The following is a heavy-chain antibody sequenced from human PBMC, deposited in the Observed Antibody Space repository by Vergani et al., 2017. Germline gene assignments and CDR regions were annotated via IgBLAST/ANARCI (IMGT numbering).Heavy chain of an antibody. CDR3: ARGLGTIVVVPAASRTFDS. J-gene: IGHJ4*02. CDR1: GFTFSDYY. Sequence: QVQLVESGGGLVKPGGSLRLSCAASGFTFSDYYMSWIRQPPGKGLEWIGEINQSGSTNYNPSLKGRVTISVDTSKNQFSLKLSSVTAADTAVFYCARGLGTIVVVPAASRTFDSWGQGTLVTVSS. CDR2: INQSGST. V-gene: IGHV4-34*01. D-gene: IGHD2-2*01.